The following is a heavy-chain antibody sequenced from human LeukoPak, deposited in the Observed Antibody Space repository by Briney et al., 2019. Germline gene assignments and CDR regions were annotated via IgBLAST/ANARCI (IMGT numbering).Heavy chain of an antibody. CDR1: GFTFSSYG. D-gene: IGHD3-3*01. J-gene: IGHJ6*04. CDR2: ISYDGSNK. CDR3: ARSLEDYYYYGMDV. V-gene: IGHV3-30*03. Sequence: GGSLRLSCAASGFTFSSYGMHWVRQAPGKGLEGVAVISYDGSNKYYADSVKGRFTISRDNSKNTLYLQMNSLRAEDTAVYYCARSLEDYYYYGMDVWGKGTTVTVSS.